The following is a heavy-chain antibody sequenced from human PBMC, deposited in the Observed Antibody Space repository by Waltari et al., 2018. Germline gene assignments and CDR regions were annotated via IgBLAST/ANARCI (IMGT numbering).Heavy chain of an antibody. D-gene: IGHD2-15*01. Sequence: QVQLVQSGAEVKKPGSSVKVSCKASGGTFSSYAISWVRQAPGQGLEWMGRIIPIFGTANYEQKFQGRVTMTADKSTSTAYMELSSLRSEDTALYYCAKDPAATLDAFDIWGQGTMVTVSS. J-gene: IGHJ3*02. V-gene: IGHV1-69*08. CDR1: GGTFSSYA. CDR2: IIPIFGTA. CDR3: AKDPAATLDAFDI.